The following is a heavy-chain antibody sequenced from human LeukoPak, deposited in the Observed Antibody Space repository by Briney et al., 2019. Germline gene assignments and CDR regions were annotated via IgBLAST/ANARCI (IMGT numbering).Heavy chain of an antibody. J-gene: IGHJ4*02. CDR1: GGTFSNYA. Sequence: EASVKVSCKAFGGTFSNYAINWVRQAPGQGLEWMGGFIPIFGTAYHAQKFQGRVTITTDESTSTAYMELSSLRSEDTAVYYCGMTYYYHSSGYSYYFDYWGQGTLVTVFS. CDR3: GMTYYYHSSGYSYYFDY. V-gene: IGHV1-69*05. CDR2: FIPIFGTA. D-gene: IGHD3-22*01.